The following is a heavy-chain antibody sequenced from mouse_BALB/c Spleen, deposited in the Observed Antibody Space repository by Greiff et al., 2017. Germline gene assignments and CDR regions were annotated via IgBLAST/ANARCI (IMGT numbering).Heavy chain of an antibody. V-gene: IGHV1-9*01. CDR2: ILPGSGST. CDR3: ARHGDYGSWAMDY. D-gene: IGHD1-1*01. J-gene: IGHJ4*01. Sequence: QVHVKQSGAELMKPGASVKISCKATGYTFSSYWIEWVKQRPGHGLEWIGEILPGSGSTNYNEKFTGKAQLTVDTSSSTAYMQFSSLTTEDSAIYYCARHGDYGSWAMDYWGQGTSVTVSS. CDR1: GYTFSSYW.